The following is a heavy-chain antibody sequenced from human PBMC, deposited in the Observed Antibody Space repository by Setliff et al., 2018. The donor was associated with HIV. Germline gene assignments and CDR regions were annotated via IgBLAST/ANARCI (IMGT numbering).Heavy chain of an antibody. CDR2: IKSELDGGTP. CDR3: ARGPASGDYSYYFDY. Sequence: PGGSLRLSCAASGFTLSEAWMNWVRQAPGKGLEWVGRIKSELDGGTPEYAAFVKGRFTISRDDSENSLYLQMNSLKAEDTAVYYCARGPASGDYSYYFDYWGQGTLVTVSS. V-gene: IGHV3-15*07. J-gene: IGHJ4*02. D-gene: IGHD4-17*01. CDR1: GFTLSEAW.